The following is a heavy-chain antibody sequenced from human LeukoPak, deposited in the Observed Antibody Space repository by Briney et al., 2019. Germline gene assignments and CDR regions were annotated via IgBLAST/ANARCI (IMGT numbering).Heavy chain of an antibody. J-gene: IGHJ4*02. V-gene: IGHV3-20*04. D-gene: IGHD3-22*01. Sequence: GGSLRLSCAASGFTFDDHGMSWVRQVPGKGLEWVSGIRNGGSTGYADSVRGRFIISRDNAKKYLYLQMNSLRAEDTALYYCARASGSGYYFYLDYWGQGTLVTVSS. CDR3: ARASGSGYYFYLDY. CDR1: GFTFDDHG. CDR2: IRNGGST.